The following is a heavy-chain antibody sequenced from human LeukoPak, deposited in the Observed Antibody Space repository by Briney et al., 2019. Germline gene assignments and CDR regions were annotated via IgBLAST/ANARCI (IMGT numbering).Heavy chain of an antibody. Sequence: GGSLRLSCAASGFTFSSYAMHWARQAPGKGLEWVAVISYDGSNKYYADSVKGRFTISRDNSKNTLYLQMNSLRAEDTAVYYCARDHDILTGYRLDYWGQGTLVTVSS. CDR1: GFTFSSYA. J-gene: IGHJ4*02. CDR3: ARDHDILTGYRLDY. CDR2: ISYDGSNK. D-gene: IGHD3-9*01. V-gene: IGHV3-30*04.